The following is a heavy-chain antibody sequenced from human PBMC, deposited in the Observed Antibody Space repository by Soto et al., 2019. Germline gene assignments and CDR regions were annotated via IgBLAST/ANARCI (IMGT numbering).Heavy chain of an antibody. CDR1: GYTFTGYF. Sequence: QGRLVRLGAEVKKLGASVKVSCKASGYTFTGYFMHWVRQAPGQGLGGRGWFNLNRGGTNYAQKFQGRVTMTRETSINTAYMELSRLRSDDTAVYYCARVKGLYSSSWYGGYYYYGMDVWGQGTTVTVSS. CDR2: FNLNRGGT. D-gene: IGHD6-13*01. V-gene: IGHV1-2*02. CDR3: ARVKGLYSSSWYGGYYYYGMDV. J-gene: IGHJ6*02.